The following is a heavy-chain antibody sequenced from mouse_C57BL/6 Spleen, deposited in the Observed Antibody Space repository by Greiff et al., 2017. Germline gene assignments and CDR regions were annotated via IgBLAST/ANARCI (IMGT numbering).Heavy chain of an antibody. Sequence: EVQLVESGGGLVKPGGSLKLSCAASGFTFSDYGMHWVRQAPEKGLEWVAYISSGSSTIYYADTVKGRFTISRDNAKNTLFLQMTSLRSEDTAMYYCARNYYGNYDAMDYWGQGTSVTVSS. V-gene: IGHV5-17*01. CDR3: ARNYYGNYDAMDY. D-gene: IGHD2-1*01. CDR1: GFTFSDYG. CDR2: ISSGSSTI. J-gene: IGHJ4*01.